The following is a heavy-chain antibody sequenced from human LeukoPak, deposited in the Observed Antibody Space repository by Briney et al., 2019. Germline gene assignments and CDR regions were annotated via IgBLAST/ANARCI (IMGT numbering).Heavy chain of an antibody. CDR1: GDTLSEIT. CDR2: YDHEEDRR. V-gene: IGHV1-24*01. Sequence: GASVKVSCKVSGDTLSEITIHWVRQPPGKELEWMGGYDHEEDRRTYAQKFQGRVIMTEDTSTDTAYMEISSLKSDDTAMYYCATPGDAYGYPYDWGQGTLVTVSS. D-gene: IGHD5-18*01. CDR3: ATPGDAYGYPYD. J-gene: IGHJ4*02.